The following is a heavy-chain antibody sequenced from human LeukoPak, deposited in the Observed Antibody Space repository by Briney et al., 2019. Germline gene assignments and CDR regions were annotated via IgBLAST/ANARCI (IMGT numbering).Heavy chain of an antibody. CDR1: GFTFDDYG. D-gene: IGHD2-15*01. V-gene: IGHV3-20*04. CDR2: INWNGGST. J-gene: IGHJ5*02. CDR3: ARDLGYCSGGSCLNWFDP. Sequence: PGGSLRLSCAASGFTFDDYGMSWVRQAPGKGLEWVSGINWNGGSTGYADSVKGRFTISRDNAKNSLYLQMNSLRAEDTALYYCARDLGYCSGGSCLNWFDPWGQGTLVTVSS.